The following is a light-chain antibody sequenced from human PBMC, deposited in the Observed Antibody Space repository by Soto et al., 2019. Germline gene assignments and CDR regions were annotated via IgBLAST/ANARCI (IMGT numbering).Light chain of an antibody. Sequence: QLVLTQSPSASASLGASVKLTCTLSSRHSNYAIAWHQQQPDKGPRFLMNLKSDGSHVKGDGIPDRFSGSSSGAERYLTISSLQSEDEADYFCQTWGTGIVVFGGGTK. J-gene: IGLJ2*01. CDR3: QTWGTGIVV. CDR1: SRHSNYA. CDR2: LKSDGSH. V-gene: IGLV4-69*01.